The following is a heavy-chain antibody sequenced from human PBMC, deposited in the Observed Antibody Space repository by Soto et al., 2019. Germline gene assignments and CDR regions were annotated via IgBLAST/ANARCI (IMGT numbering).Heavy chain of an antibody. CDR2: INSDGSST. D-gene: IGHD4-4*01. CDR3: VRGPATSTVTSFFDY. V-gene: IGHV3-74*01. J-gene: IGHJ4*02. CDR1: GFTFSSYW. Sequence: GGSLRLSCAASGFTFSSYWMHWVRQAPGKGLVWVSRINSDGSSTSYADSVKGRFTISRGNAKNTLYLQMNSLRAEDTAVYYCVRGPATSTVTSFFDYRGQGRLVTV.